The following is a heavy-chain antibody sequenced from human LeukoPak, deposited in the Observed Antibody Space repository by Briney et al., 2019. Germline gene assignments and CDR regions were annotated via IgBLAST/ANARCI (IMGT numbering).Heavy chain of an antibody. CDR3: ARDREVTTPGPFDY. CDR2: IRSKANSYAT. D-gene: IGHD4-17*01. V-gene: IGHV3-73*01. CDR1: GFTFSGSA. Sequence: GGSLRLSCAASGFTFSGSAMHWVRQASGKGLEWVGRIRSKANSYATAYAASVKGRFTISRDDSKNTAYLQMNGLKTEDTAVYYCARDREVTTPGPFDYWGQGTLVTVS. J-gene: IGHJ4*02.